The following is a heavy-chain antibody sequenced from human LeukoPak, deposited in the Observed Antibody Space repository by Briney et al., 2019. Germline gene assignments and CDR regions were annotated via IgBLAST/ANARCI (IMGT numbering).Heavy chain of an antibody. V-gene: IGHV4-59*01. Sequence: SETLSLTCTVSGGSISPYYWSWIRQPPGKRLEWIGYIYYSGSTNYNPSLKSRVTMSVDTSKNQFSLKVNSVTAADTAVYYCARATSTGYCYFDSWGQGTLVTVSS. CDR2: IYYSGST. CDR1: GGSISPYY. D-gene: IGHD3-22*01. CDR3: ARATSTGYCYFDS. J-gene: IGHJ4*02.